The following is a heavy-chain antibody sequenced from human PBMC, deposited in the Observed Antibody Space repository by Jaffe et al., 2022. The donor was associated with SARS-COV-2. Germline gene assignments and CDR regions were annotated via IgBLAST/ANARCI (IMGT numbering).Heavy chain of an antibody. D-gene: IGHD3-10*01. V-gene: IGHV4-61*02. Sequence: QVQLQESGPGLVKPSQTLSLTCTVSGGSISSGSYYWSWIRQPAGKGLEWIGRIYTSGSTNYNPSLKSRVTISVDTSKNQFSLKLSSVTAADTAVYYCARVPSIWFGELLPDYYYYGMDVWGQGTTVTVSS. CDR3: ARVPSIWFGELLPDYYYYGMDV. J-gene: IGHJ6*02. CDR2: IYTSGST. CDR1: GGSISSGSYY.